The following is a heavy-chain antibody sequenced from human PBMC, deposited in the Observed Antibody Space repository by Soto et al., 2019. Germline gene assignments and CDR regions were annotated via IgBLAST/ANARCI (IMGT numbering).Heavy chain of an antibody. CDR1: GFTFSSYA. Sequence: EVQLLESGGALVQPGGSLRLSCAASGFTFSSYAMSWVRQAPGKGLEWVSSISASGDSAHNADSVKGRFAISRDNSKNTLDLHLNSLTADDTAVYYCAKGGLYNSRCYEGYWGQGTLVTVSS. D-gene: IGHD1-20*01. V-gene: IGHV3-23*01. CDR3: AKGGLYNSRCYEGY. CDR2: ISASGDSA. J-gene: IGHJ4*02.